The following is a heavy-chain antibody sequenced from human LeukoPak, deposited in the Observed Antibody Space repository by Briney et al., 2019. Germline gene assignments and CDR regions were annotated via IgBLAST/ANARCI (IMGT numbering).Heavy chain of an antibody. CDR2: ISAYNGNT. J-gene: IGHJ6*03. V-gene: IGHV1-18*01. CDR3: ARRLGRYYYMDV. D-gene: IGHD1-26*01. CDR1: GYTFTSYG. Sequence: ASVTVSCTASGYTFTSYGISWVRQAPGQGLEWMGWISAYNGNTNYAQKLQGRVTMTTDTSASTAYMELRSLRSDDTAVYYCARRLGRYYYMDVWGKGTTVTVSS.